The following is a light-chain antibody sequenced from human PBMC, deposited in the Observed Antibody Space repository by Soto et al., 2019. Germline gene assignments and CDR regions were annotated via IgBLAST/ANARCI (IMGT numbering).Light chain of an antibody. J-gene: IGKJ1*01. CDR3: QQYGSLGT. Sequence: ENVLTQSPGTLSLSPGESATLSCRASQSFSSSYLAWYQQKPGQAPRLLIYGTSTRATGVPDRFSGSGSQTDFTLTISRLEPEDFAVYYCQQYGSLGTFGQGTRVEIK. CDR2: GTS. CDR1: QSFSSSY. V-gene: IGKV3-20*01.